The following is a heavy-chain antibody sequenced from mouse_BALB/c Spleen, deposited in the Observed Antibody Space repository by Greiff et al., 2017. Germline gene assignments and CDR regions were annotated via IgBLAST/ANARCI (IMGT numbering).Heavy chain of an antibody. J-gene: IGHJ1*01. Sequence: QVQLQQSGAELMKPGASVKISCKATGYTFSSYWIEWVKQRPGHGLEWIGEILPGSGSTNYNEKFKGKATFTADTSSNTAYMQLSSLTSEDSAVYYCERVRRNWYFDVWGAGTTVTVSA. V-gene: IGHV1-9*01. CDR3: ERVRRNWYFDV. CDR1: GYTFSSYW. CDR2: ILPGSGST. D-gene: IGHD2-14*01.